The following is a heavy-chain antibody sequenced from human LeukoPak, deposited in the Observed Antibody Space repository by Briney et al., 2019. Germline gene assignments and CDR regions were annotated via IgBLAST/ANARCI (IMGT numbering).Heavy chain of an antibody. D-gene: IGHD3-22*01. CDR1: GFTFSDYY. J-gene: IGHJ4*02. CDR2: ICDSGRTI. Sequence: PGGSLRLSCAASGFTFSDYYMSWIRQAPGKGLEWVSYICDSGRTIYYADSVMGRFTISRDNAKNSVYLQMNNLGAEDTAVYYCARDRLGDYDHSGYYDKWGQGTLVTVSS. V-gene: IGHV3-11*01. CDR3: ARDRLGDYDHSGYYDK.